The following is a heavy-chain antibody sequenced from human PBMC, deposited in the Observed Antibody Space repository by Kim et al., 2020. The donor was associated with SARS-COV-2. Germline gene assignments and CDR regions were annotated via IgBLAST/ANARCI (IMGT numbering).Heavy chain of an antibody. Sequence: SETLSLTCAVYGGSFSGYYWSWIRQPPGKGLEWIGEINHSGSTNYNPSLKSRVTISVDTSKNQFSLKLSSVTAADTAVYYCARGYGDRDHFDYWGQGTL. CDR1: GGSFSGYY. V-gene: IGHV4-34*01. J-gene: IGHJ4*02. D-gene: IGHD4-17*01. CDR2: INHSGST. CDR3: ARGYGDRDHFDY.